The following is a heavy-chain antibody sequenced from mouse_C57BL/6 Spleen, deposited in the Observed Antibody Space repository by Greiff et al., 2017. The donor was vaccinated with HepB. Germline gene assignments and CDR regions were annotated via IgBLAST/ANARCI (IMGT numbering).Heavy chain of an antibody. CDR1: GYAFSSSW. Sequence: VKLQESGPELVKPGASVKISCKASGYAFSSSWMNWVKQRPGKGLEWIGRIYPGDGDTNYNGKFKGKATLTADKSSSTAYMQLSSLTSEDSAVYFCAREGYFDYWGQGTTLTVSS. CDR2: IYPGDGDT. V-gene: IGHV1-82*01. J-gene: IGHJ2*01. CDR3: AREGYFDY.